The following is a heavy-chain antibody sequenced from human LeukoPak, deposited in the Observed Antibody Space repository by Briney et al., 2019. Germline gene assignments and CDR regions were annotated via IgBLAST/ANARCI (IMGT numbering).Heavy chain of an antibody. CDR1: GGSISSYY. J-gene: IGHJ4*02. CDR3: AGHHPRNTVDF. V-gene: IGHV4-59*08. D-gene: IGHD2/OR15-2a*01. CDR2: ISDIGSI. Sequence: PETLSLTCTVSGGSISSYYWSWIRQPPGKGLEWIAYISDIGSINYNPSLKSRVTISLDTSKNQFSLRLSSVTAADTAVYYCAGHHPRNTVDFWGQGTLVTVSS.